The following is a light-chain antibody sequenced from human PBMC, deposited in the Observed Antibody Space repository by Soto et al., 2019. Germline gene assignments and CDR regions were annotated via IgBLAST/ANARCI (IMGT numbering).Light chain of an antibody. Sequence: QSVLTQPPSVSDAPSQRVTISCSGSSSNIGNNAVNWYQQLPGKAPKLLIYYDDLLPSGVSDRFSGSKSGTSASLAISGLQYEDEADYYCAAWDDSLNGYVFGTGTKHTVL. CDR3: AAWDDSLNGYV. CDR1: SSNIGNNA. J-gene: IGLJ1*01. CDR2: YDD. V-gene: IGLV1-36*01.